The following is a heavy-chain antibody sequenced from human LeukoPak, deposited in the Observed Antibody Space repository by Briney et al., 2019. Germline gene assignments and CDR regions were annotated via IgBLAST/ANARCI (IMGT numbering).Heavy chain of an antibody. V-gene: IGHV1-8*01. Sequence: ASVKVSYKDSGYTFTTYKIKWVGQAAGKGVEGVGWLNLARGKKGYEQKSQGRGTKTRNTAIRTAYMELRSLRSEDTAVYYFSSRAALVSFGGHGPSHDAFDIWGQGTMVTVSS. CDR3: SSRAALVSFGGHGPSHDAFDI. CDR1: GYTFTTYK. J-gene: IGHJ3*02. CDR2: LNLARGKK. D-gene: IGHD5-18*01.